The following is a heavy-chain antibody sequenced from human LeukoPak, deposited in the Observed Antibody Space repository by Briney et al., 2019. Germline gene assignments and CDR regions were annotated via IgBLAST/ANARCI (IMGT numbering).Heavy chain of an antibody. V-gene: IGHV3-30*04. J-gene: IGHJ5*02. D-gene: IGHD6-19*01. CDR3: ARERQWLVRGWFDP. Sequence: GGSLRLSCAASGFTFSSYAMHWVRQAPGKGLEWVAVISYDGSNKYYADSVKGRFTISRDNSKNTLYLQMNSLRAEDTAVYYCARERQWLVRGWFDPWGQGTLVTVSS. CDR2: ISYDGSNK. CDR1: GFTFSSYA.